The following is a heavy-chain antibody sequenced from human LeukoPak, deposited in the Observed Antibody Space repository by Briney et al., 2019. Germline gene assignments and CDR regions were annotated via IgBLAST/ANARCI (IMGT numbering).Heavy chain of an antibody. CDR3: VTDRYSDSAFGD. D-gene: IGHD1-26*01. J-gene: IGHJ4*02. CDR1: GFTVINNC. Sequence: GGSLRLSCAVSGFTVINNCVSWVRQAPGKGLEWVSRINTDGSVTNYADSVEGRFTISRDNAKNMLYLQMNDLRAEDTAVYYCVTDRYSDSAFGDWGQGTLVTVSS. V-gene: IGHV3-74*01. CDR2: INTDGSVT.